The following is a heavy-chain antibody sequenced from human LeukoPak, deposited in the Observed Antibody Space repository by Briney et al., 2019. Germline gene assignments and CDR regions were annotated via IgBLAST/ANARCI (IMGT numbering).Heavy chain of an antibody. Sequence: GASVTVSCKASGYTFTFYYMHWVRQAPGQGLEWMGWINPNSGGTNYAQKFQGRVTMTRDTSISTAYMELSRLRSDDTAVYYCASSGWSGSYYGGYYFDYWGQGTLVTVSS. J-gene: IGHJ4*02. CDR3: ASSGWSGSYYGGYYFDY. V-gene: IGHV1-2*02. D-gene: IGHD1-26*01. CDR1: GYTFTFYY. CDR2: INPNSGGT.